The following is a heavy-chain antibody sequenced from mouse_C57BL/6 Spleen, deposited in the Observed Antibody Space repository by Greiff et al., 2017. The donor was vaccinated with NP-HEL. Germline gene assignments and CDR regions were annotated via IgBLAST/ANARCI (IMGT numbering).Heavy chain of an antibody. CDR3: ARDRDYGWFAY. D-gene: IGHD1-1*01. Sequence: DVQLVESGGGLVKPGGSLKLSCAASGFTFSSYAMSWVRQTPEKRLEWVATISDGGSYTYYPDNVKGRFTISRDNAKNNLYLQMSHLKSEDTAMYYCARDRDYGWFAYWGQGTLVTVSA. J-gene: IGHJ3*01. V-gene: IGHV5-4*01. CDR1: GFTFSSYA. CDR2: ISDGGSYT.